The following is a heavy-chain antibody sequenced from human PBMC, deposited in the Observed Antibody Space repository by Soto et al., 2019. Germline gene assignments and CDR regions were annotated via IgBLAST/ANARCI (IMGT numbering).Heavy chain of an antibody. J-gene: IGHJ4*02. V-gene: IGHV1-69*13. Sequence: SVKVSCKASGCTFSSYAISWVRQAPGQGLEWMGGIIPIFGTANYAQKFQGRVTITADESTSTAYMELSSLRSEDTAVYYCARGGIVVAKAAIVYWGQGTLVTVSS. CDR3: ARGGIVVAKAAIVY. D-gene: IGHD2-2*02. CDR2: IIPIFGTA. CDR1: GCTFSSYA.